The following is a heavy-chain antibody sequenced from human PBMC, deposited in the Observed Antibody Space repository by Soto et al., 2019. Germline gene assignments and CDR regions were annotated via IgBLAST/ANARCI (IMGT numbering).Heavy chain of an antibody. CDR3: TTVVLKYGSLHTVTTIVQDY. Sequence: GGSLRLSCAASGFTFSNAWMNWVRQAPGKGLEWVGRIKSKTDGGTTDYAAPVKGRFTISRDDSKNTLYLQMNSLKTEDTAVYYCTTVVLKYGSLHTVTTIVQDYWGQGTLVTVSS. CDR2: IKSKTDGGTT. D-gene: IGHD4-17*01. J-gene: IGHJ4*02. CDR1: GFTFSNAW. V-gene: IGHV3-15*07.